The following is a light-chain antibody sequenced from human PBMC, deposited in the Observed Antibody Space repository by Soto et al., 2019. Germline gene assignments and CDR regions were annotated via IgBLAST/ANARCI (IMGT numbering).Light chain of an antibody. CDR3: QQDGDSPST. Sequence: EIVMTQYPATVSLSPGERATLSCRASPGVSNTLAWYQQRPGQAPRLLIYGAPIRATHIPDRFSGSGSGTDFTLTISRLEPEDSAVYLCQQDGDSPSTFGQVTKVDIK. J-gene: IGKJ2*01. V-gene: IGKV3-20*01. CDR2: GAP. CDR1: PGVSNT.